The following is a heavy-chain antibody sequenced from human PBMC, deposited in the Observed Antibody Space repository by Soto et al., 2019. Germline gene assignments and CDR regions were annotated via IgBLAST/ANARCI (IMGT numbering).Heavy chain of an antibody. Sequence: QVQLVESGGGVVQPGRSLRLSCAASGFTFSTYGMHWVRQAPGKGLEWVAVISYDGSNKYYGDSVKGRFTISRDNSKNTLYLQMNSLRAEDTAVYYCAKFPEDIVGEGAFDIWGQGTMVTVSS. D-gene: IGHD2-15*01. CDR1: GFTFSTYG. CDR3: AKFPEDIVGEGAFDI. CDR2: ISYDGSNK. J-gene: IGHJ3*02. V-gene: IGHV3-30*18.